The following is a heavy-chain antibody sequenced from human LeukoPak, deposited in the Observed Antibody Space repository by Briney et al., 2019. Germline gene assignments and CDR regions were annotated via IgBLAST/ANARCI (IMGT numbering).Heavy chain of an antibody. V-gene: IGHV3-9*03. Sequence: QPGGSLRRSCAASGFTFDDYAMHWVRQAPGKGLEWVSGISWNSGSIGYADSVKGRFTISRDNAKNSLYLQMNSLRAEDMALYYCAKDIATMVRGAVDYWGQGTLVTVSS. J-gene: IGHJ4*02. D-gene: IGHD3-10*01. CDR1: GFTFDDYA. CDR2: ISWNSGSI. CDR3: AKDIATMVRGAVDY.